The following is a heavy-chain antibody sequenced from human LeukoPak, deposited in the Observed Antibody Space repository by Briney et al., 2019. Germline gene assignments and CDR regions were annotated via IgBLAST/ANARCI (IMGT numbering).Heavy chain of an antibody. CDR3: AKDPRDFDY. CDR2: IRYDVSNK. J-gene: IGHJ4*02. CDR1: GFTFSSYG. V-gene: IGHV3-30*02. Sequence: GGSLRLSCAASGFTFSSYGMHWLRQAPGKGLEWVAFIRYDVSNKYYADSVKGRFTISRDSTKNTLYLQMNSLRAEDTAVYYCAKDPRDFDYWGQGTLVTVSS.